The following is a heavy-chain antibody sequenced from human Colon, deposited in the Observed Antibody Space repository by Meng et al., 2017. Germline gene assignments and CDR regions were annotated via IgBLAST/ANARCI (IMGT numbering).Heavy chain of an antibody. V-gene: IGHV4-61*01. CDR2: MFHSGTT. CDR3: ARLIAGWPFYFDY. J-gene: IGHJ4*02. CDR1: GGSVSICSHY. D-gene: IGHD6-19*01. Sequence: VTLQESGPGLVRPSETWSLTCSVTGGSVSICSHYWSWIRQPPGKGLEWIGYMFHSGTTKYNPSLKSRVSMSVDTTKNQFYLKLTSVTVADTAVFYCARLIAGWPFYFDYWGQGILVTVSS.